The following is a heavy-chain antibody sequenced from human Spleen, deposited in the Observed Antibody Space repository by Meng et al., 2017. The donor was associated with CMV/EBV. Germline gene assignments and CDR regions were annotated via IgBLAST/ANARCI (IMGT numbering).Heavy chain of an antibody. D-gene: IGHD6-13*01. CDR3: TRDLRYSSSWYSGY. CDR2: IRSKAYGGTT. CDR1: GFTFGDYA. V-gene: IGHV3-49*04. J-gene: IGHJ4*02. Sequence: GGSLRLSCTASGFTFGDYAMSWVRQAPGKGLEWVGFIRSKAYGGTTEYAASVKGRFTISRDDSKSIAYLQMNSLKTEDTAVYYCTRDLRYSSSWYSGYWGQGTLVTVSS.